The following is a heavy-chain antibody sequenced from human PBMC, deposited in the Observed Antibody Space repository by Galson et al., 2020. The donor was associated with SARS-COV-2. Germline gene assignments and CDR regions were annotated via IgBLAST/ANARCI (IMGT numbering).Heavy chain of an antibody. V-gene: IGHV3-74*01. CDR2: INTDGSST. CDR3: EGTSGSYPSPN. Sequence: GESLKISCAASGFTFSSYWMHWVRPPPGKGLVWVSRINTDGSSTSYMDSVKGRFTISRDNAKNTLYLQMNSLRAEDTAVYYCEGTSGSYPSPNWGQGTLVTVSS. CDR1: GFTFSSYW. D-gene: IGHD1-26*01. J-gene: IGHJ4*02.